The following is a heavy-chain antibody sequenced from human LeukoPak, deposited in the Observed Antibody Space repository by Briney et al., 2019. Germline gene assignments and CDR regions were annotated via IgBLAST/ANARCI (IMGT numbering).Heavy chain of an antibody. CDR3: ARRSTVAGRGRFDP. CDR2: VHHSGST. CDR1: GGSIRSTSYY. J-gene: IGHJ5*02. D-gene: IGHD6-19*01. V-gene: IGHV4-39*01. Sequence: SETLSLTCTVSGGSIRSTSYYWGWIRQPPGKGLEWLGSVHHSGSTYDDPSLKSRVTISVDTSKNQFSLKLISVTAADTAVYYCARRSTVAGRGRFDPWGQGTLVTVSS.